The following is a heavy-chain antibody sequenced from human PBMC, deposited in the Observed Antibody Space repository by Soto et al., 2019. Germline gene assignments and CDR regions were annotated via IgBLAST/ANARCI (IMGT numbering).Heavy chain of an antibody. CDR3: ARRAGTTEGARYYFDY. CDR2: LYHSGST. CDR1: GGSISSGGYS. D-gene: IGHD1-1*01. V-gene: IGHV4-30-2*01. J-gene: IGHJ4*02. Sequence: QLQLQESGSGLVKPSQTLSLTCAVSGGSISSGGYSWSWIRQPPGKGLAWIGYLYHSGSTYYNPSRRSRVTISVDRSKNQFALKLSSVTAADTAVYYCARRAGTTEGARYYFDYWGQGTLVTVSS.